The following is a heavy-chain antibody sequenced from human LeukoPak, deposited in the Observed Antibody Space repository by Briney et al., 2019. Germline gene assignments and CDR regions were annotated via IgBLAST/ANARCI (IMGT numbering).Heavy chain of an antibody. J-gene: IGHJ5*02. CDR2: ISSSGRTI. CDR3: ARFFYYYDSSGSNWFDP. CDR1: GFTFSSCE. V-gene: IGHV3-48*03. D-gene: IGHD3-22*01. Sequence: GGSLRLSCAASGFTFSSCEMNWVRQAPGKGLEWVSFISSSGRTIYYADSVKGRFTISRDNAKNSLYLQMNSLRAEDTAVYYCARFFYYYDSSGSNWFDPWGQGTLVTVSS.